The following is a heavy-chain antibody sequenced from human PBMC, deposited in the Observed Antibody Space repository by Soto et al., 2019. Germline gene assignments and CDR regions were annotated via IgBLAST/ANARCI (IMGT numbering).Heavy chain of an antibody. CDR2: ISAYNGNT. J-gene: IGHJ5*02. V-gene: IGHV1-18*01. CDR1: GYTFTTYG. Sequence: ASVKVSCKASGYTFTTYGINWVRQAPGQGLEWMGWISAYNGNTNYAQKLQGRVTMTTDTSTSTAYMELRSLRSGDTAVYYCARDMIAVRPGWFDTWGQGTLVTVSS. CDR3: ARDMIAVRPGWFDT. D-gene: IGHD3-22*01.